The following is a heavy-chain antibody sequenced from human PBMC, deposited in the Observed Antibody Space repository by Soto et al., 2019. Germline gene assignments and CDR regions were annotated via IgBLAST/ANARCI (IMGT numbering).Heavy chain of an antibody. J-gene: IGHJ5*02. D-gene: IGHD3-10*01. CDR1: GGSISSYY. V-gene: IGHV4-59*08. CDR3: ASLLWSRGDWFDP. Sequence: QVQLQESGPGLVKPSETLSLTCTVSGGSISSYYWSWIRQPPGKGLEWIGYIYYSGSTNYNPSLKSRVTIPVDPSKNQFSLKLSSVTAADTAVYYCASLLWSRGDWFDPWGQGTLVTVSS. CDR2: IYYSGST.